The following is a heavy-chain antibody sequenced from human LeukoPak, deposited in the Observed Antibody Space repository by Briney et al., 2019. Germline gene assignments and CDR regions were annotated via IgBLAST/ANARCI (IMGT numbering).Heavy chain of an antibody. D-gene: IGHD3-9*01. V-gene: IGHV4-34*01. CDR3: AAHIYILTGYQDY. Sequence: SETLSLTCAVYGGSFSGYYWSWIRQPPGKGLEWIGEINHSGSTNYNPSLKSRVTISVDTSKNQFSLKLSSVTAADTAVYYCAAHIYILTGYQDYWGQGTLVTVSS. CDR1: GGSFSGYY. CDR2: INHSGST. J-gene: IGHJ4*02.